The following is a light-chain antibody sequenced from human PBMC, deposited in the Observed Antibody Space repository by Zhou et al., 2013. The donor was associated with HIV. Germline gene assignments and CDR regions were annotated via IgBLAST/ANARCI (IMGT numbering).Light chain of an antibody. Sequence: DIQMTQSPSSLSASVGDRVTITCQASQDISNSLNWYQQKPGKAPKLLIYDASNLETGVPSRFSGSGSGTDFTFTISSLQPEDFATYYCQQSYSTPYTFGQGTKLEIK. CDR1: QDISNS. V-gene: IGKV1-33*01. J-gene: IGKJ2*01. CDR3: QQSYSTPYT. CDR2: DAS.